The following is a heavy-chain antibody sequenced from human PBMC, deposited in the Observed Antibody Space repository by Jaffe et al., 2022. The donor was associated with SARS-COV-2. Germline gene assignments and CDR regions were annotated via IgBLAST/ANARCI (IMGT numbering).Heavy chain of an antibody. J-gene: IGHJ5*02. D-gene: IGHD2-2*01. Sequence: QVQLVQSGAEVKKPGASVKVSCKASGYTFTSYGISWVRQAPGQGLEWMGWISAYNGNTNYAQKLQGRVTMTTDTSTSTAYMELRSLRSDDTAVYYCARGYCSSTSCHPTKPDSNWFDPWGQGTLVTVSS. CDR1: GYTFTSYG. V-gene: IGHV1-18*01. CDR3: ARGYCSSTSCHPTKPDSNWFDP. CDR2: ISAYNGNT.